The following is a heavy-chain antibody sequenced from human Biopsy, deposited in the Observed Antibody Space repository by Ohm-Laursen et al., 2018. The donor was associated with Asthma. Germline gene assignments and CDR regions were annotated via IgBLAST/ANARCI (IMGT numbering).Heavy chain of an antibody. CDR2: VNMGNGDT. CDR3: ARTYYDFLTGQVKDVFGV. V-gene: IGHV1-3*04. D-gene: IGHD3-9*01. J-gene: IGHJ3*01. CDR1: GYNFLGFV. Sequence: GASGRASSKAFGYNFLGFVIHWWPRAPGQRFGWMGWVNMGNGDTKYSQKFQGRVTITRDTSASTAYMELRSLRSEDTATYYCARTYYDFLTGQVKDVFGVWGQGTMVTVSS.